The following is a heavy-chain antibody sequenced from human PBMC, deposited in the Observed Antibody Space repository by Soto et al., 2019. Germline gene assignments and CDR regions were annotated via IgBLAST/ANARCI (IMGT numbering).Heavy chain of an antibody. CDR2: IGGSGANT. CDR3: ARTITGYFWAGAY. Sequence: EVQLSESGGGVAQPGGSRRLSCAASGFTFKMYAMSWVRQAPGKGLEWVSGIGGSGANTFYADFVKGRFTISRDNSKNTLYLQMDSLRAEDMAIYYCARTITGYFWAGAYWGQGTLVTVSP. V-gene: IGHV3-23*01. CDR1: GFTFKMYA. D-gene: IGHD1-1*01. J-gene: IGHJ4*02.